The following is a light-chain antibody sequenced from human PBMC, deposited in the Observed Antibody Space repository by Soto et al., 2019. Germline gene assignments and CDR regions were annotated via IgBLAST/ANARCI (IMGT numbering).Light chain of an antibody. CDR2: EGS. CDR3: CSYAGSDTLV. Sequence: QPVLTQPASVSGSPGQSITISCTGTSSDVGSYHLVSWYQQHPGKAPKLMIYEGSKRPSGISNRFSGSKSGNTASLTISGLQAEDEADYYCCSYAGSDTLVFGGGTKVTVL. V-gene: IGLV2-23*01. J-gene: IGLJ2*01. CDR1: SSDVGSYHL.